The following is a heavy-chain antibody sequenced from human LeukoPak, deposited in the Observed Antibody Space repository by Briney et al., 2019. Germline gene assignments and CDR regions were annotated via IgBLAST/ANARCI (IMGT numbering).Heavy chain of an antibody. J-gene: IGHJ4*02. CDR3: AKEDCSAGGCYYSYFDS. V-gene: IGHV3-23*01. D-gene: IGHD2-15*01. Sequence: GGSLRLSCAASGFTFSTYAMTWVRQAPGKALEWVSLISVPGGNTYYADSVKGRFTTSRDNSKNTLYLQMNSLRAEDTAVYYCAKEDCSAGGCYYSYFDSWGQGVLVTVSS. CDR2: ISVPGGNT. CDR1: GFTFSTYA.